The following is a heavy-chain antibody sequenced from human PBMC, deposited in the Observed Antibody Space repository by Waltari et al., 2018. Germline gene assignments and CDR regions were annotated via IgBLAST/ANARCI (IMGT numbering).Heavy chain of an antibody. CDR1: GFTFSSYA. Sequence: EVQLVESGGGLVQPGGSLRLSCAASGFTFSSYAMHWVRQAPGKGLEYVSGISSNGGSTYYANSVKGRFTISRDNSKNTLYLQMGSLIAEDMAVYYCARGGWFGELLLDYWGQGTLVTVSS. CDR3: ARGGWFGELLLDY. J-gene: IGHJ4*02. V-gene: IGHV3-64*01. CDR2: ISSNGGST. D-gene: IGHD3-10*01.